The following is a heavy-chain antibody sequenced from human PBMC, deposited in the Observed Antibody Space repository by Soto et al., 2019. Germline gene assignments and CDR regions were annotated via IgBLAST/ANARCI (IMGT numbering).Heavy chain of an antibody. CDR2: IYYSGST. CDR3: ARLVYHNSGYRPG. V-gene: IGHV4-34*01. D-gene: IGHD3-22*01. J-gene: IGHJ4*02. Sequence: SETLSLTCAVYGGSFSDTYWNWFRQPPGKGLEWIGSIYYSGSTYYNPSLKSRVTISVDTSKNQFSLKLSSVTAADTAVYYCARLVYHNSGYRPGWGQGTLVTVSS. CDR1: GGSFSDTY.